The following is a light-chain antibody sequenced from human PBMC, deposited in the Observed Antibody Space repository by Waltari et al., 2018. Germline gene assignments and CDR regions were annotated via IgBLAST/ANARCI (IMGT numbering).Light chain of an antibody. CDR3: QQRNIWPLT. V-gene: IGKV3-11*01. Sequence: EVVLTQSPATLSLSPGEGATLSCRASQSVSNSLAWYQQKPGQPPRLLIYDTSNGAPGIPARFSASGSGTDFTLSITSLEPEDFAVYYCQQRNIWPLTFGGGTKVEIK. CDR2: DTS. J-gene: IGKJ4*01. CDR1: QSVSNS.